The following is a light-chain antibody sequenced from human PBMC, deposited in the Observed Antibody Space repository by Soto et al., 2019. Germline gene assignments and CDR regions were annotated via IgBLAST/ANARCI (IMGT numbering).Light chain of an antibody. Sequence: EIVLTQSPATLSLSPGERATLSCRASQSVSSYLAWYQQKPGQAPRPLIYDASNRATGIPARFSGSGSGTDFPLTISSLEPEDFAVYYCLQRSNWPLTFGGGTKVEIK. J-gene: IGKJ4*01. CDR2: DAS. CDR1: QSVSSY. V-gene: IGKV3-11*01. CDR3: LQRSNWPLT.